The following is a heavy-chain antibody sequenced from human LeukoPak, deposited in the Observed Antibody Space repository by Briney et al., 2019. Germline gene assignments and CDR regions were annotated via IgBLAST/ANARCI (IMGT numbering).Heavy chain of an antibody. V-gene: IGHV3-11*01. CDR3: ARVGVTAATADY. J-gene: IGHJ4*02. CDR2: ISSSGSTI. Sequence: GGSLRLSCAASGFTFSDYYMSWIRQAPGKGLEWVSYISSSGSTIYYADSVKGRFTISRDNAKNSLYLQMNSLRSEDTAVYFCARVGVTAATADYWGQGTLVTVSS. CDR1: GFTFSDYY. D-gene: IGHD6-25*01.